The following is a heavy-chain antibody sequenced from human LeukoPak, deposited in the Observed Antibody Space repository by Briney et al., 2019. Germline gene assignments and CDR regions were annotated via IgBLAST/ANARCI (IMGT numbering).Heavy chain of an antibody. CDR2: INTYTGDT. J-gene: IGHJ6*03. CDR1: GYTFTSYA. D-gene: IGHD1-26*01. Sequence: ASVKVSRKASGYTFTSYAVTWVRQAPGQGLEWVGWINTYTGDTKHAQNLQDRVTVTTDTSTSTAYLELRSLRSDDTAVYYCARSGSWLYMDVWGTGTTVTVSS. V-gene: IGHV1-18*01. CDR3: ARSGSWLYMDV.